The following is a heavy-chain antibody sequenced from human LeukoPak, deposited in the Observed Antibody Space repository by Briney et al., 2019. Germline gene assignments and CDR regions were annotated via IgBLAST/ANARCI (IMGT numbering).Heavy chain of an antibody. V-gene: IGHV3-74*01. CDR1: GFSFSTYW. Sequence: PGGSLRLSCAASGFSFSTYWMHWVRQAPGKGLEWVSLINSNGRTTSYGDAVKGRFTISRDNAKNTLYLQMDSLRDEDTAVYYCARSDYGTGRYAFYFDYWGQGTQVTVSS. CDR3: ARSDYGTGRYAFYFDY. D-gene: IGHD3-10*01. CDR2: INSNGRTT. J-gene: IGHJ4*02.